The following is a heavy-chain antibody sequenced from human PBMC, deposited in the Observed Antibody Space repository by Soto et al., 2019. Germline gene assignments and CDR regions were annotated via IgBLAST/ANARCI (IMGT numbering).Heavy chain of an antibody. CDR2: INPNSGGT. V-gene: IGHV1-2*04. J-gene: IGHJ4*02. Sequence: ASVKVSCKASGYTFTGYYMHWVRQAPGQGLEWMGWINPNSGGTNYAQKFQGWVTMTRDTSISTAYMELSRLRSDDTAVYYCAEDPYSGYDLPYWGQGTLVTVSS. D-gene: IGHD5-12*01. CDR3: AEDPYSGYDLPY. CDR1: GYTFTGYY.